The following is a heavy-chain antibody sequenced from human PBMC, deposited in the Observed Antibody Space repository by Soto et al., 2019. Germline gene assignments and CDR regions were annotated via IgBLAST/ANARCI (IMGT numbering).Heavy chain of an antibody. D-gene: IGHD3-10*01. J-gene: IGHJ1*01. CDR2: IYWGDDK. V-gene: IGHV2-5*02. CDR1: GFSLSSSGVG. Sequence: QITLKESGPTLVKPTQTLTLTCTFSGFSLSSSGVGVGWIRQPPGKALEWLALIYWGDDKRYSPSLKNRLTTPQDTSNNQVVPTMPNMAPVDTATYSCALIWEYYYGSGNDYFQHWGQGTLVTVSS. CDR3: ALIWEYYYGSGNDYFQH.